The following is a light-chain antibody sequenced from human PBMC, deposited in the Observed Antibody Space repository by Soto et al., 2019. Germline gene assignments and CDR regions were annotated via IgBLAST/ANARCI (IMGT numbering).Light chain of an antibody. CDR3: QQLNSYLLT. CDR1: QGISSY. CDR2: AAS. V-gene: IGKV1-9*01. J-gene: IGKJ4*01. Sequence: DIQLTQSPSFLSASVGDRVTITCRASQGISSYLAWYQQKPGKAPKPLIYAASTLQSGVPSRFSGSGSGTEFTLTISSLQPEDFATYYCQQLNSYLLTFGGGTKVEIK.